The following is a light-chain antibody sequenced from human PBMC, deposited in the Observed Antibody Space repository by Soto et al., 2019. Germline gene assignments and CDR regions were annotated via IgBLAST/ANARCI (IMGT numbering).Light chain of an antibody. CDR3: CSYTNSPYV. J-gene: IGLJ1*01. CDR2: DVS. CDR1: SSDVGAYNY. Sequence: QSALTQPRSVSGSPGQSVTISCTGTSSDVGAYNYVSWYQQHPAKAPNLMIYDVSKRPSGVPDRFSGSKSGNTASLTISGLQAEDEGDYYCCSYTNSPYVFGTGTKLTVL. V-gene: IGLV2-11*01.